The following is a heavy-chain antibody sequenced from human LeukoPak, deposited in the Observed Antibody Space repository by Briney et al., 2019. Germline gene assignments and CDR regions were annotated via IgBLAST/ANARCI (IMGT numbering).Heavy chain of an antibody. CDR3: ARGDPHADL. V-gene: IGHV3-48*03. CDR2: ITISGHTK. CDR1: GFDLGTYE. Sequence: PGGSLRLSCAASGFDLGTYEMNWVRQAPGKGLEWIADITISGHTKNYADSVKGRFTISRDNARTSLYLQMNSLRVEDTGVYYCARGDPHADLWGQGTLVTVSS. J-gene: IGHJ5*02.